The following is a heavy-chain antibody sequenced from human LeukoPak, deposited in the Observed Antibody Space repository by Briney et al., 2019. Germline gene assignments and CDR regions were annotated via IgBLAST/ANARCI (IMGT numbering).Heavy chain of an antibody. CDR2: IIPIFGTA. CDR3: ASQQLVPGNYYMVV. Sequence: PVASVKVSCKASGDTFINYAIIWVRQAPGQGLECMGGIIPIFGTANYAQKFQGRVTITADKSTSTAYMELSSLRSEDTAVYYCASQQLVPGNYYMVVWGKGTTVTVSS. V-gene: IGHV1-69*06. J-gene: IGHJ6*03. CDR1: GDTFINYA. D-gene: IGHD6-13*01.